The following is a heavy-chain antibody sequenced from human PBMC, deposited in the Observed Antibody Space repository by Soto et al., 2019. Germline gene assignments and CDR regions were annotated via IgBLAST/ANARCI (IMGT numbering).Heavy chain of an antibody. V-gene: IGHV3-23*01. CDR2: ISGSGGST. CDR1: GFTFSSYA. CDR3: AKVLRYCSSTSCYVGYGMDV. Sequence: EVQLLESGGGLVQPGGSLRLSCAASGFTFSSYAMSWVRQAPGKGLEWVSAISGSGGSTYYADSVKGRFTISRDNSKNTLYLQMNSRRAEDTAVYYCAKVLRYCSSTSCYVGYGMDVWGQGTTVTVSS. D-gene: IGHD2-2*01. J-gene: IGHJ6*02.